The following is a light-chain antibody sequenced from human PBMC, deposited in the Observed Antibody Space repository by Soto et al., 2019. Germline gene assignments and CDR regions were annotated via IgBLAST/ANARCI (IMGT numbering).Light chain of an antibody. CDR3: QQYNSYSGT. CDR1: QSISSW. Sequence: DIQMTQSPSTLSASVGDRVTITCRASQSISSWLAWYQQKPGKAPKLLIYDASSLESGAPSRFSGSGSGTEFTLTISRLQPDDFATYYCQQYNSYSGTFGGGTKVEIK. J-gene: IGKJ4*01. CDR2: DAS. V-gene: IGKV1-5*01.